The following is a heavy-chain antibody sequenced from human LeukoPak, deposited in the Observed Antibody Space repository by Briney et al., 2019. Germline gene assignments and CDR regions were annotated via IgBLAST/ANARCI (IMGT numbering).Heavy chain of an antibody. CDR1: GFTFSSYS. D-gene: IGHD6-19*01. CDR3: ARVALSSSGFFDY. V-gene: IGHV3-21*01. CDR2: ISSSSSYI. Sequence: PGGSLRLSCAASGFTFSSYSINCVRQAPGKGLEWVSSISSSSSYIYYADSVKGRFTISRDNAKNSLYLQMNSLRAEDTAVYYCARVALSSSGFFDYWGQGTLVTVSS. J-gene: IGHJ4*02.